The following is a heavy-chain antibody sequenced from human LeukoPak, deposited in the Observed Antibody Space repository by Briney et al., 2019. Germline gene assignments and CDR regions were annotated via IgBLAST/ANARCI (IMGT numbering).Heavy chain of an antibody. Sequence: ASVKVSCKASGYTFTSYGISWVRQAPGQGLEWMGWISAYNGNTNYAQKLQGRVTMTTDTSTSTAYMELRSLRAEDTAVYYCAKSWSRIAAAGILDYWGQGTLVTVSS. J-gene: IGHJ4*02. CDR2: ISAYNGNT. CDR1: GYTFTSYG. D-gene: IGHD6-13*01. CDR3: AKSWSRIAAAGILDY. V-gene: IGHV1-18*01.